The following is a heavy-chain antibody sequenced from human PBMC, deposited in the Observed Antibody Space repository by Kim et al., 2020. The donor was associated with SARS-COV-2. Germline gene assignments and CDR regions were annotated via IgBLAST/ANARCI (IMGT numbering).Heavy chain of an antibody. J-gene: IGHJ5*02. V-gene: IGHV1-46*01. CDR3: ARGVRQGDQTYYYGSGSYFSPAVDWFDP. CDR1: GYTFTSYY. Sequence: ASVKVSCKASGYTFTSYYMHWVRQAPGQGLEWMGIINPSGGSTSYAQKFQGRVTMTRDTSTSTVYMELSSLRSEDTAVYYCARGVRQGDQTYYYGSGSYFSPAVDWFDPWGQGTLVTVSS. D-gene: IGHD3-10*01. CDR2: INPSGGST.